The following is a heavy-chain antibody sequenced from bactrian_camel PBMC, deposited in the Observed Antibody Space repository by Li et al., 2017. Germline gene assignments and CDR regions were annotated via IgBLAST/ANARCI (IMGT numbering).Heavy chain of an antibody. CDR1: GYMFGDRC. D-gene: IGHD3*01. Sequence: HVQLVESGGGSEQSGGSLRLSCADSGYMFGDRCMGWFRQATGKEREGIATIDSVGATTYAESVKGRFTISRDITDNTLYLQMSSLKPEDTAMYYCAASSGYCFGPTRESEFGYWGQGTQVTVS. CDR2: IDSVGAT. CDR3: AASSGYCFGPTRESEFGY. J-gene: IGHJ6*01. V-gene: IGHV3S53*01.